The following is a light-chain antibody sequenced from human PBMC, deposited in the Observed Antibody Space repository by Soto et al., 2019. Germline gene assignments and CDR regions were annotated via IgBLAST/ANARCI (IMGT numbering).Light chain of an antibody. CDR3: ATRDDSLNGWV. Sequence: QSVLTQPPSASGTPGQRVTISCSGGSSNIGSHTVSWYQQLPGTAPKLLMYTNNQRPSGVPDRFSGSKPGTSASLAISGLQSEDEADYYCATRDDSLNGWVFGGGTKLTVL. J-gene: IGLJ3*02. V-gene: IGLV1-44*01. CDR2: TNN. CDR1: SSNIGSHT.